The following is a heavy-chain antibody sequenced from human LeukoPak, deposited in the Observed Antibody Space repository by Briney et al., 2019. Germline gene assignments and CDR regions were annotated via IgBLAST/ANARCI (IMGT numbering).Heavy chain of an antibody. CDR2: IYTSGST. Sequence: SETLSLTCTVSGGSISSGSYYWSWIRQPAGKGLEWIGRIYTSGSTNYNPSLKSRVTISVDTSKNQFSLKLSSVTAADTAVYYCARDGGYCSSTSCYLSVSDAFDIWGQGTMVTVSS. J-gene: IGHJ3*02. D-gene: IGHD2-2*01. CDR3: ARDGGYCSSTSCYLSVSDAFDI. V-gene: IGHV4-61*02. CDR1: GGSISSGSYY.